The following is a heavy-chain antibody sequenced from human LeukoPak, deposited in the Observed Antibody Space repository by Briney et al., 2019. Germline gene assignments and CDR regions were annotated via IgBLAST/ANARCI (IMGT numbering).Heavy chain of an antibody. Sequence: SETLSLTCTVSGGSISSYYWSWIRQPAGKGLEWIWRIYTSGSTNYNPSLKSRVTMSVGTSKNQFSLKLSSVTAADTAVYYCARDRYSSSWYGWFDPWGQGTLVTVSS. CDR1: GGSISSYY. V-gene: IGHV4-4*07. D-gene: IGHD6-13*01. J-gene: IGHJ5*02. CDR3: ARDRYSSSWYGWFDP. CDR2: IYTSGST.